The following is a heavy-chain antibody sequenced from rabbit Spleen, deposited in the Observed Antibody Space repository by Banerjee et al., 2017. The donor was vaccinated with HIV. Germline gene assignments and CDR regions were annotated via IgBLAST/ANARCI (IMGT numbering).Heavy chain of an antibody. CDR2: IYTGSSGTT. CDR3: ARRIDGNGDYKL. CDR1: GFSFSSYY. D-gene: IGHD2-1*01. V-gene: IGHV1S45*01. Sequence: QEQLEESGGGLVKPEGSLTLTCTASGFSFSSYYMCWVRQAPGKGLEWIACIYTGSSGTTYYASWAKGRFTVSKTSSTTVTLQMTSLTAADTATYFCARRIDGNGDYKLWGQGTLVTVS. J-gene: IGHJ3*01.